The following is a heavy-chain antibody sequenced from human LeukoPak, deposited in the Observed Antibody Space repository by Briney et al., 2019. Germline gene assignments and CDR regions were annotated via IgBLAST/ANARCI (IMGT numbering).Heavy chain of an antibody. V-gene: IGHV4-30-4*08. D-gene: IGHD5-12*01. CDR2: IYYSGST. J-gene: IGHJ4*02. CDR1: GGSISSGDYY. CDR3: ARAEYSGRVDY. Sequence: SETLSLTCTVSGGSISSGDYYWRWLRQPPGKGLEWVGYIYYSGSTYYNPSLKSRVTISVDTSKNQFSLKLSSVTAADTAVYYCARAEYSGRVDYWGQGTLVTVSS.